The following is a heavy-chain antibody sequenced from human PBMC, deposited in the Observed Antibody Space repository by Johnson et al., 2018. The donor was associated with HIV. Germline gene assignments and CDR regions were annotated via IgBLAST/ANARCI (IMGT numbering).Heavy chain of an antibody. CDR2: ISYDGSSK. J-gene: IGHJ3*02. D-gene: IGHD2/OR15-2a*01. V-gene: IGHV3-30-3*01. Sequence: QVQLVESGGGVVQPGRSLRLSCAVSGFTFSSYAMHWVRQAPGKGLECVALISYDGSSKYYADSVKGRFTISRDNSKKTLDLQMSRLRADDTAVYYCAREGGAFYESSCSLGFDIWGQGTMVAVSS. CDR3: AREGGAFYESSCSLGFDI. CDR1: GFTFSSYA.